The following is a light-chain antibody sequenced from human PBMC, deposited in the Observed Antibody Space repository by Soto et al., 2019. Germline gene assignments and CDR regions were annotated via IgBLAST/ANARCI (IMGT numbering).Light chain of an antibody. Sequence: IQFSHSPCSLTASLHARVTITSRASQGISNSLAWYQHRPGKAPKLLIYAASTLQSGVPSRFSGSRSGTEFTLTISSLQSEEFAIYHCQPPERYPSTFAGGTKVDIK. V-gene: IGKV1-9*01. CDR2: AAS. J-gene: IGKJ4*01. CDR1: QGISNS. CDR3: QPPERYPST.